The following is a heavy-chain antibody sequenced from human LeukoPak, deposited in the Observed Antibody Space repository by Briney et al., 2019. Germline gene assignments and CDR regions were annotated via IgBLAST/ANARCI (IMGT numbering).Heavy chain of an antibody. D-gene: IGHD5-18*01. CDR2: IIPIFGTA. V-gene: IGHV1-69*13. CDR1: GGTFSNYA. CDR3: ARDLGDTAMAKHDAFDI. J-gene: IGHJ3*02. Sequence: ASVKVSCKASGGTFSNYAISWVRQAPGQGLEWMGGIIPIFGTANYAQKFQGRVTITADESTSTAYTELSSLRSEDTAVYYCARDLGDTAMAKHDAFDIWGQGTMVTVSS.